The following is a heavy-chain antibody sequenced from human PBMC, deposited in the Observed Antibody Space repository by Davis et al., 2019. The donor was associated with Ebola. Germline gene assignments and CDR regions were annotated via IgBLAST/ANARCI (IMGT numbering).Heavy chain of an antibody. Sequence: PGGSLRLSCAASGISFSKYGMFWVRQAPGKVMEWVAVISPDGSDKNYADAGKGRFTISRDNSKKTLYLQMNSLRAEDTAVYYCAKSGLSFGVVKYHYGMDVWGKGTTVTVSS. V-gene: IGHV3-30*18. J-gene: IGHJ6*04. CDR2: ISPDGSDK. CDR3: AKSGLSFGVVKYHYGMDV. CDR1: GISFSKYG. D-gene: IGHD3-3*01.